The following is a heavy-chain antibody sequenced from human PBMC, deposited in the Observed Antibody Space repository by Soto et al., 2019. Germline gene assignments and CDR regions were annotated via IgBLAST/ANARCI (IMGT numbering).Heavy chain of an antibody. J-gene: IGHJ5*02. CDR1: GFTFSDYY. D-gene: IGHD6-6*01. V-gene: IGHV3-11*06. CDR2: ISSSSSYT. Sequence: SLRLSCAASGFTFSDYYMSWIRQAPGKGLEWVSYISSSSSYTNYADSVKGRFTISRDNAKNSLYLQMNSLRAEDTAVYYCAREWRSTVYSSSSWFDPWGQGTLVTVPQ. CDR3: AREWRSTVYSSSSWFDP.